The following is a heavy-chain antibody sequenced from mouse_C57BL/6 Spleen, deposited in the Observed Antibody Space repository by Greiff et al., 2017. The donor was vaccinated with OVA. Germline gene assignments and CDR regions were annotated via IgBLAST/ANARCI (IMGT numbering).Heavy chain of an antibody. J-gene: IGHJ3*01. CDR3: AKEEGYRAWFAY. CDR2: IWGDGST. Sequence: VQLQQSGPGLVAPSQSLSITCTVSGFSLTSYGVSWVRQPPGTGLEWLGVIWGDGSTNYHSALISRLSISKDNAKSQGCLRLNSLQTDDTATYYCAKEEGYRAWFAYWGQGTLVTVSA. V-gene: IGHV2-3*01. D-gene: IGHD2-14*01. CDR1: GFSLTSYG.